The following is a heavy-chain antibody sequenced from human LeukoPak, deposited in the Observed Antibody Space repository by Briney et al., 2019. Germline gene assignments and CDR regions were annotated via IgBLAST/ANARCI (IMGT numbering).Heavy chain of an antibody. J-gene: IGHJ6*02. CDR1: GFIFSGNA. CDR2: VWSKGDNT. Sequence: GGSLRLSCAASGFIFSGNAIHWVRQAPGRGLEWVAQVWSKGDNTYYGDSMKGRFTISRDNSKNTAYLQMNDLRDEDTAVYYCARDGQSLAPYAMDVWSQGTTVIVSS. V-gene: IGHV3-33*01. CDR3: ARDGQSLAPYAMDV.